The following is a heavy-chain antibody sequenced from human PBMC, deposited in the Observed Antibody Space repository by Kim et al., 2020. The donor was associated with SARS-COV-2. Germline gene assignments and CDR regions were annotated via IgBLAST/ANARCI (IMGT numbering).Heavy chain of an antibody. CDR1: GGSISSNDFY. Sequence: SETLSLTCTVSGGSISSNDFYWTWIRQLPGKGLEWIGYIDHSGFTYFNPSLKSRLTMSMDTSNSQFFRKLSSGTVADTAVYYCARKPSGYDSQFDHWRQGSRLTVSS. D-gene: IGHD5-12*01. CDR3: ARKPSGYDSQFDH. CDR2: IDHSGFT. J-gene: IGHJ4*02. V-gene: IGHV4-31*03.